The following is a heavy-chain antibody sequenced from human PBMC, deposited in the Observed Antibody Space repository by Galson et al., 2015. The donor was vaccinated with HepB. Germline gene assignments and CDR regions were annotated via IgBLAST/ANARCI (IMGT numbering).Heavy chain of an antibody. CDR1: GFIFSGSA. V-gene: IGHV3-73*01. J-gene: IGHJ4*02. D-gene: IGHD2-2*01. CDR3: TSRYCTGTRCQTPIDY. CDR2: IRGKVDSYVT. Sequence: LRLSCAASGFIFSGSAIHWVRQASGKGLEWVGRIRGKVDSYVTAYAASVKGSFTISRDDSKNMAYLQMNSLKTEDTAVYYCTSRYCTGTRCQTPIDYWGRGTLVTVSS.